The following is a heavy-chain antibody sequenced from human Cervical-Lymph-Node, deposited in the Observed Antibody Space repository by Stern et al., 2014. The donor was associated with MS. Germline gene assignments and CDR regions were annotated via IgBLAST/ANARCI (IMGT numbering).Heavy chain of an antibody. CDR2: IRGTGGST. Sequence: VQLVESGGGLVQPGGSLRLSCAASGFTFSSYAMSWVRQAPGKGLEWVSAIRGTGGSTDYAGSVKDRVTISRDNSKTTLYLQMNSLRAEDTAVYYCAKAGIGYWGQGTLVTVSS. D-gene: IGHD6-13*01. V-gene: IGHV3-23*04. CDR3: AKAGIGY. J-gene: IGHJ4*02. CDR1: GFTFSSYA.